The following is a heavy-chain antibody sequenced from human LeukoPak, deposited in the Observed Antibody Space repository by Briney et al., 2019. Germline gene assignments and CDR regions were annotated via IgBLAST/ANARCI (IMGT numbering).Heavy chain of an antibody. CDR1: GYSFSNFW. D-gene: IGHD2-8*01. CDR3: ARRGHCIDDVCFGFDY. Sequence: SGESLKISCKGSGYSFSNFWIAWVRQMPGKGLEWMGIIYPGDSDTRYSPSFQGQVTISADKSISTAYLQWSSLKASDTATYYCARRGHCIDDVCFGFDYWGQGTLATVSS. J-gene: IGHJ4*02. CDR2: IYPGDSDT. V-gene: IGHV5-51*01.